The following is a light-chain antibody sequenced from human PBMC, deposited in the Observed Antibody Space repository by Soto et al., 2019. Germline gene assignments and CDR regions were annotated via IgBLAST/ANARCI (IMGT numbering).Light chain of an antibody. V-gene: IGKV3-11*01. CDR1: EDVGNS. J-gene: IGKJ1*01. Sequence: DIVLTQSPAILSLSPGERATLSCRASEDVGNSLAWYQQRPGQSPRLLIYDVSNRATGIPSRFSGSGSGADFTLTISSLEPDDFAVYYCQQRYNWPRTFGQRTKVDI. CDR3: QQRYNWPRT. CDR2: DVS.